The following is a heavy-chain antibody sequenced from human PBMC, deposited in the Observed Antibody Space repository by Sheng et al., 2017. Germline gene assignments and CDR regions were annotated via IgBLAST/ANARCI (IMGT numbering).Heavy chain of an antibody. D-gene: IGHD3-3*01. CDR1: LLHQQWLL. V-gene: IGHV4-38-2*01. CDR3: ARGWSGYLGYFDY. CDR2: IYHSGST. Sequence: QVQLQESGPGLVKSSETLSPHLRCLWLLHQQWLLLGLDPTAPREGLEWIGSIYHSGSTYYNPSLQSRVHHXSRHVQEQFSLKLSSVTAADTAVYYCARGWSGYLGYFDYWGQGTLVTVSS. J-gene: IGHJ4*02.